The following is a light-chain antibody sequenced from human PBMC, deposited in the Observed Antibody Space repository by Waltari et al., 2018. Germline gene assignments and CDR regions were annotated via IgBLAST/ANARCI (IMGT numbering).Light chain of an antibody. Sequence: AIRMTQSPSSFSASTGDRVTITCRARQGISSYLAWYQQKPGQAPKLLIYAASTLQSGVPSRFSGSGSGTDFTLTISCLQSEDFATYFCQHYYNYPWTFGQGTKVEIK. CDR2: AAS. J-gene: IGKJ1*01. CDR1: QGISSY. V-gene: IGKV1-8*01. CDR3: QHYYNYPWT.